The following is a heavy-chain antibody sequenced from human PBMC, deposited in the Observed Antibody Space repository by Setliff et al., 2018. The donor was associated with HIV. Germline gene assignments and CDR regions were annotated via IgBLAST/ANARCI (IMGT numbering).Heavy chain of an antibody. CDR2: ISSNSAIT. CDR3: ARMISPRSNRYSPGWFDY. J-gene: IGHJ4*02. CDR1: GFTLNSFE. Sequence: HPGGSLRLSCAASGFTLNSFEMNWVRQTPGRGLEWVAYISSNSAITHYADSLKGRFTISRDNARNSLYLQIDSLRAEDTAVYHCARMISPRSNRYSPGWFDYWGQGTLVTVSS. V-gene: IGHV3-48*03. D-gene: IGHD5-12*01.